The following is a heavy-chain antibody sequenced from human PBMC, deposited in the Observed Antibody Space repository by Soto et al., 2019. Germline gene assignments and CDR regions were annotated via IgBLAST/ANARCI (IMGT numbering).Heavy chain of an antibody. J-gene: IGHJ6*03. Sequence: QVQLQQWGAGLLKPSETLSLTCAVYGGSFSGYYWSWIRQPPGKGLEWIGEINHSGSTNYNPSLKSRVTISVDTSKNQFSLKLSSVTAADTAVYYCARGRALYYYYYMDVWGKGTTVTVSS. CDR2: INHSGST. V-gene: IGHV4-34*01. CDR1: GGSFSGYY. CDR3: ARGRALYYYYYMDV.